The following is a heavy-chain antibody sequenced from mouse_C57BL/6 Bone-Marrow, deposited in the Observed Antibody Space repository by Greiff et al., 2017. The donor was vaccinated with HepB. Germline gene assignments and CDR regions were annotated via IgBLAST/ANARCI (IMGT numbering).Heavy chain of an antibody. CDR1: GYTFTDYN. Sequence: EVKLEESGPELVKPGASVKIPCKASGYTFTDYNMDWVKQSHGKSLEWIGDINPNNGGTIYNQKFKGKATLTVDKSSSTAYMELRSLTSEDTAVYYCAREGEGGIYYDYDDYAMDYWGQGTSVTVSS. CDR3: AREGEGGIYYDYDDYAMDY. J-gene: IGHJ4*01. D-gene: IGHD2-4*01. V-gene: IGHV1-18*01. CDR2: INPNNGGT.